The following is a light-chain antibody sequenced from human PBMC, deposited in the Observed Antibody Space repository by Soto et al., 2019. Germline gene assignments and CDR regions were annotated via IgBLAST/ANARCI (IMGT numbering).Light chain of an antibody. CDR1: QSVSNNY. CDR2: GAS. J-gene: IGKJ4*01. V-gene: IGKV3-20*01. Sequence: EIVLTQSPGTLSLSPGERATLSCRASQSVSNNYLAWYQQKPGQAPRLLIYGASSRATGIPDRFSGSGSGTDFTLTISRLEPEDFAVYYCQQYGSSSALTFGGGTKVDIK. CDR3: QQYGSSSALT.